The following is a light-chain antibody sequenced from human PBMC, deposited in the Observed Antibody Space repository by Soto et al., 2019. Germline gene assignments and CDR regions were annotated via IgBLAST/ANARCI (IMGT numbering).Light chain of an antibody. CDR2: SAS. V-gene: IGKV1-9*01. CDR1: QDITSY. CDR3: QQLNTYPPT. J-gene: IGKJ2*01. Sequence: IQLTQSPSSLSASVGARVTITCRASQDITSYLAWYQQKPGKAPKLLIYSASTFQSGVPSRFSGGGSGTDFTLTISSLQPEDFATYYCQQLNTYPPTFGQGTELEIK.